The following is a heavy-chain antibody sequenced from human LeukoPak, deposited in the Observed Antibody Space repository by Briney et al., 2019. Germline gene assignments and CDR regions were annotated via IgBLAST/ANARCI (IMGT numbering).Heavy chain of an antibody. Sequence: ASVKVSCKASGYTFTGYYMHWVRQAPGQGPEWMGWINPNSGGTNYAQKFQGRVTMTRDTSISTAYMELSRLRSDDTAVYYCARVFAIAAAGDYWGQGTLVTVSS. CDR2: INPNSGGT. V-gene: IGHV1-2*02. CDR3: ARVFAIAAAGDY. D-gene: IGHD6-13*01. J-gene: IGHJ4*02. CDR1: GYTFTGYY.